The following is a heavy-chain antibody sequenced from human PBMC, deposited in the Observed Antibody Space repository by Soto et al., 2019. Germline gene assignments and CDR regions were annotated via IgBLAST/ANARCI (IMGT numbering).Heavy chain of an antibody. J-gene: IGHJ4*02. Sequence: QVQLQESGPGLVKPSQTLSLTCTVSGGSISSGGYYWSWIRQRPGKGLEWIGYLYYSGSTYYNPSLKRRVTISVHTSKNQFSLKLSSVTAAHKAVYYCERGGSHWGQGTLVTVSS. D-gene: IGHD3-16*01. CDR2: LYYSGST. CDR3: ERGGSH. CDR1: GGSISSGGYY. V-gene: IGHV4-31*03.